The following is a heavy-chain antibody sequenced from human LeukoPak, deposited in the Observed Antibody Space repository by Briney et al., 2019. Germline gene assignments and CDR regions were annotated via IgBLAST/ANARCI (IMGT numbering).Heavy chain of an antibody. D-gene: IGHD3-22*01. J-gene: IGHJ3*02. CDR3: ASRDYYDSSGYHDAFDI. CDR2: IYSGGST. Sequence: PGGSLRLSCVASGITLSNAWMTWVRQAPGKGLEWVSVIYSGGSTYYADSVKGRFTISRDNSKNTLYLQMNSLRAEDTAVYYCASRDYYDSSGYHDAFDIWGQGTMVTVSS. CDR1: GITLSNAW. V-gene: IGHV3-53*01.